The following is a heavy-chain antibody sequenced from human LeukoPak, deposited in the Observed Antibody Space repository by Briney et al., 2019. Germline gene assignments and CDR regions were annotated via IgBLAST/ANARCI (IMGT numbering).Heavy chain of an antibody. V-gene: IGHV1-18*01. Sequence: ASVKVSCKTSGYTFTSYYISWVRQAPGQGLEWMAWISAYNGNTKYAQKFQGRVTMTTDTSTSTAYMELRSLRAEDTAVYYCARVAASWYMDHWGQGTLVTVSS. CDR3: ARVAASWYMDH. CDR2: ISAYNGNT. D-gene: IGHD6-13*01. CDR1: GYTFTSYY. J-gene: IGHJ4*02.